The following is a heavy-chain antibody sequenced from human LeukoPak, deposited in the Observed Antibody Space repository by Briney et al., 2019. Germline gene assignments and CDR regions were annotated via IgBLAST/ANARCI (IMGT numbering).Heavy chain of an antibody. Sequence: GGSLRLSCAAPGFTFSNFWMSWVRQAPGKGLEWVANINRDGGEKNYVDSVKGRFTISRDNSKNTLYLQMNSLRAEDTAVYYCARESQWAFDIWGQGTMVTVSS. CDR3: ARESQWAFDI. D-gene: IGHD6-19*01. CDR2: INRDGGEK. V-gene: IGHV3-7*01. J-gene: IGHJ3*02. CDR1: GFTFSNFW.